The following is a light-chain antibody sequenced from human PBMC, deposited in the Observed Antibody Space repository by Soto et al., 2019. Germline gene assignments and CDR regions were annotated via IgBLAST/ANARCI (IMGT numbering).Light chain of an antibody. CDR2: DAS. V-gene: IGKV1-5*01. Sequence: DIQMTQSPSTLSASVGARVTITCRASQTITRWLAWSQQKPGKAPKVLIYDASSLESGVPSRFSGSGSGTEFTLTISSLQPEDSATYYCQQYNSYSTTFGQGTKVEIK. CDR3: QQYNSYSTT. J-gene: IGKJ1*01. CDR1: QTITRW.